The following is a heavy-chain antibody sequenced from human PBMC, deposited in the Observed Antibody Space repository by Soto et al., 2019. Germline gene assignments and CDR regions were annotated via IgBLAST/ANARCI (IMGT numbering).Heavy chain of an antibody. Sequence: GESLKISCGTSGYRFTSYWIAWVRQMPGKGLEWMGIIFPSDSDTRYSPSFQGQVTISADRSTSTVFLQWASLKASDTAVYFCARKDKSGYFNWFDPWGQGTPVTVSS. CDR1: GYRFTSYW. CDR2: IFPSDSDT. D-gene: IGHD3-22*01. V-gene: IGHV5-51*01. CDR3: ARKDKSGYFNWFDP. J-gene: IGHJ5*02.